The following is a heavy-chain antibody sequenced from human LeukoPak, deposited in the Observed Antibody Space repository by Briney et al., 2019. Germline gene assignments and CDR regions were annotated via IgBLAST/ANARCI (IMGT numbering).Heavy chain of an antibody. D-gene: IGHD2-21*02. V-gene: IGHV5-51*01. CDR1: GYSFTSYW. J-gene: IGHJ3*02. Sequence: GESLKISCKGSGYSFTSYWIGWVRQMPGKGLEWMGIIYPGDSGTRYSPSFQGQVTISADKSISTAYLQWSSLKASDTAMYYCARGHCGGDCYSGADAFDIWGQGTMVTVSS. CDR3: ARGHCGGDCYSGADAFDI. CDR2: IYPGDSGT.